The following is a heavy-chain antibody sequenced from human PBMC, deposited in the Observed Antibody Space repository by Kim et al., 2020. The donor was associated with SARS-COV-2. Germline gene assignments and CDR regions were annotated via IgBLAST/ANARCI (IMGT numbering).Heavy chain of an antibody. V-gene: IGHV3-21*01. CDR1: GFTFSSYS. CDR2: ISSSSSYI. Sequence: GGSLRLSCAASGFTFSSYSMNWVRQAPGKGLEWVSSISSSSSYIYYADSVKGRFTISRDNAKNSLYLQMNSLRAEDTAVYYCARGGRDQLLIYYYYYGMDVWGQGTTVTVSS. CDR3: ARGGRDQLLIYYYYYGMDV. D-gene: IGHD2-2*01. J-gene: IGHJ6*02.